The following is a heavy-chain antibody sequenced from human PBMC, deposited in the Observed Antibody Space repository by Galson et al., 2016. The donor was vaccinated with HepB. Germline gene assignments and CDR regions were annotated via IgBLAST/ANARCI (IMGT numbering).Heavy chain of an antibody. CDR2: INHSGST. Sequence: SETLSLTCVVYGGSFSDYSWSWIRQPPGKGMEWIGEINHSGSTNYNPSLKSRVSISVDTSKNQISLNVTSVTAADTALYYCASGGGFLEWISMPFDNWGQGALVRVSS. J-gene: IGHJ4*02. CDR3: ASGGGFLEWISMPFDN. D-gene: IGHD3-3*01. V-gene: IGHV4-34*01. CDR1: GGSFSDYS.